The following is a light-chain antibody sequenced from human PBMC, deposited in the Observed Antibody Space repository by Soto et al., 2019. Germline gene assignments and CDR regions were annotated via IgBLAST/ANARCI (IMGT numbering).Light chain of an antibody. CDR2: AAS. CDR3: QQSYSTTWT. Sequence: DIQMTQSPSSLSASVGDRVTINFRASQGISTYLNCYQQKPGKAPKLLIYAASSLQSGVPSRFSGSGSETDFTLTISSLQPEDFAAYSCQQSYSTTWTFAQGAKVDI. J-gene: IGKJ1*01. V-gene: IGKV1-39*01. CDR1: QGISTY.